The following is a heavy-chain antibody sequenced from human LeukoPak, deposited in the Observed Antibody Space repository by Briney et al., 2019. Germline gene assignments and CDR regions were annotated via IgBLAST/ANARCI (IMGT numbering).Heavy chain of an antibody. Sequence: SVKVSCKASGGTFSSYAISWVRQAPGQGLEWMGGIIPIFGTANYAQKFQGRVTITTDESTSTAYMELSSLRSEDTAVYYCATGTLEYSSSSGHYYYMDVWGKGTTVTVSS. CDR2: IIPIFGTA. CDR1: GGTFSSYA. D-gene: IGHD6-6*01. J-gene: IGHJ6*03. CDR3: ATGTLEYSSSSGHYYYMDV. V-gene: IGHV1-69*05.